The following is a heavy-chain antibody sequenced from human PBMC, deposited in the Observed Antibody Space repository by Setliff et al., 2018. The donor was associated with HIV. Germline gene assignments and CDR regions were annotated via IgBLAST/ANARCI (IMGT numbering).Heavy chain of an antibody. CDR2: VYYTGTT. J-gene: IGHJ1*01. CDR3: ARGESTTWDLAEYFQH. CDR1: GDSISSGGFC. D-gene: IGHD2-2*01. V-gene: IGHV4-31*03. Sequence: PSETLSLTCTGSGDSISSGGFCCNWFRQYPEKGLEWIGYVYYTGTTYFNPSLKSRITISVDTSKNQFSLKLGFVTAADTAVYYCARGESTTWDLAEYFQHWGHGTLVTVSS.